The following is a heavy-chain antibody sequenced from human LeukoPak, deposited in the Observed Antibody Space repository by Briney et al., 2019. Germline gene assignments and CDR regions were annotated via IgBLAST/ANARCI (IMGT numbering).Heavy chain of an antibody. J-gene: IGHJ4*02. CDR1: GGTFSSYA. CDR2: IIPIFGTA. V-gene: IGHV1-69*01. Sequence: SVKVSCKASGGTFSSYAISWVRQAPGQGLEWMGGIIPIFGTANYAQKFQGRVTITADESTSTAYTELSSLRSEDTAVYYCATGPRRYCSSTSCPSELVWGQGTLVTVS. CDR3: ATGPRRYCSSTSCPSELV. D-gene: IGHD2-2*01.